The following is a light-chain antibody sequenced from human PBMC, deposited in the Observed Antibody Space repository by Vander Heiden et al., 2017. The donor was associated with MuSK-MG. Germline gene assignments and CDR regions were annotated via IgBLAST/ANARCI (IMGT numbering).Light chain of an antibody. CDR1: QSVSSSH. J-gene: IGKJ4*01. V-gene: IGKV3-20*01. CDR3: QQYHSSVT. Sequence: EIVLTQSPGTLSLSPGERATLSCRASQSVSSSHLAWYQQKPGQAPRLLIYGVSSRVTGIPDRFSGSGSGTDFTLTITRLEPEDFAVYYCQQYHSSVTFGGGTKVESK. CDR2: GVS.